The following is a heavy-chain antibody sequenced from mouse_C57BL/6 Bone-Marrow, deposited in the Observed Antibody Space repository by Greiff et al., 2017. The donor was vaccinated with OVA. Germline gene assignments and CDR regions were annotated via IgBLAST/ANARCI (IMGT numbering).Heavy chain of an antibody. J-gene: IGHJ4*01. CDR2: INPGSGGT. CDR1: GYAFTNYL. D-gene: IGHD1-1*02. V-gene: IGHV1-54*01. CDR3: ARRGWSYAMDY. Sequence: QVQLQQSGAELVRPGTSVKVSCKASGYAFTNYLIEWVKQRPGQGLEWIGVINPGSGGTYYNEKFKGKATLTADKSSSTAYMQLSSLTSEDSAVYFCARRGWSYAMDYWGQGTSVTVSS.